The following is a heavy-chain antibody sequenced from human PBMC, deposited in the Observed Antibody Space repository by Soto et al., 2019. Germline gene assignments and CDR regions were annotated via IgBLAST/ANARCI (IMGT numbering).Heavy chain of an antibody. CDR2: IYSGGTT. J-gene: IGHJ4*02. CDR1: GFTVSSTY. Sequence: ASGGGLIQPGGSLRLSCAASGFTVSSTYMSWVRQAPGKGLEWVSVIYSGGTTSYADSVRGRFTISRDNSRNTLYLQMNSLRAEDTAVYFCARLPGYSSSWYYFDYWGQGTLVTVSS. D-gene: IGHD6-13*01. V-gene: IGHV3-53*01. CDR3: ARLPGYSSSWYYFDY.